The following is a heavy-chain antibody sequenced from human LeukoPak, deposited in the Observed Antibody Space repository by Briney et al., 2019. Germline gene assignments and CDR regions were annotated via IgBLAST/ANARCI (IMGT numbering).Heavy chain of an antibody. CDR2: IYYSGST. CDR1: GGSISSYY. J-gene: IGHJ4*02. CDR3: AGARWLQN. D-gene: IGHD5-12*01. V-gene: IGHV4-59*01. Sequence: SETLSLTCTVSGGSISSYYWSWIRQPPGKGLEWIGYIYYSGSTNYNPSLKSRVTISVDTSKNQFSLKLSSVTAADTAVYYCAGARWLQNWGQGTLVTVSS.